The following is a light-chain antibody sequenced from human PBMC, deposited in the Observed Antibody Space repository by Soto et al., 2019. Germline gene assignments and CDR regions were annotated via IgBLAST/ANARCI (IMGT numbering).Light chain of an antibody. V-gene: IGKV1-33*01. Sequence: DIQMTQSPSSLSASVGDRVTITCQASHDINNFLNWYQQRPGKAPKLVIHDASTLETGVPSRLSGSGSGTEFTFTITTLQSEDIATYYCHQYHSLPLTFGGGTKVEIK. J-gene: IGKJ4*01. CDR3: HQYHSLPLT. CDR2: DAS. CDR1: HDINNF.